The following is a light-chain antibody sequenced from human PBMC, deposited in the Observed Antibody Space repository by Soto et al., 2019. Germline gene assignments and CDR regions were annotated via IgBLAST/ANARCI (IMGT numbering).Light chain of an antibody. CDR2: EVS. Sequence: QSALTQPASVSGSPGQSITISCTGTTSDVGGYRYVSWYQQHPGKAPELMIYEVSNRPSGVSTRFSGSKSGNTASLTISGLQAEDDADYYCSSYTSSSRVVFGGGTKVPVL. J-gene: IGLJ2*01. CDR3: SSYTSSSRVV. CDR1: TSDVGGYRY. V-gene: IGLV2-14*03.